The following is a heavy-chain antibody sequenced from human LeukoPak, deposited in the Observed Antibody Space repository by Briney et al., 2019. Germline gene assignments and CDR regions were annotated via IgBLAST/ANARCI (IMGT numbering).Heavy chain of an antibody. V-gene: IGHV3-23*01. Sequence: PGGSLRLSCAASGFTFSSYAMSWVRQAPGKGLEWVSAISGRGGSTYYADSVKGRFTISRDNAKNSLYLQMNSLRAEDTAVYYCARGLAANDWFDPWGQGTLVTVSS. D-gene: IGHD2-15*01. CDR2: ISGRGGST. CDR1: GFTFSSYA. J-gene: IGHJ5*02. CDR3: ARGLAANDWFDP.